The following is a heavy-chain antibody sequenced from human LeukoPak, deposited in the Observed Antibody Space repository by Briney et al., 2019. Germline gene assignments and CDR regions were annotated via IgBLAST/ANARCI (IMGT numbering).Heavy chain of an antibody. Sequence: ASVKVSCKASGYTFTSYDINWVRQATGQGLEWMGWMNPNSGNTGYVQKFQGRVTMTRDTSTNTAYMGLSSLRSEDTAVYYCARGSSGRYGRDYWGQGTLVTVSS. CDR2: MNPNSGNT. J-gene: IGHJ4*02. CDR3: ARGSSGRYGRDY. CDR1: GYTFTSYD. D-gene: IGHD1-26*01. V-gene: IGHV1-8*01.